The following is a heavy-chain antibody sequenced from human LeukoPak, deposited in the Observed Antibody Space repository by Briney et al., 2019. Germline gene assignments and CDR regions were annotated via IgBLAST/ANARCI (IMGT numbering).Heavy chain of an antibody. CDR1: GFTFSSYA. CDR3: AKAASSSWPSYYYGMDV. V-gene: IGHV3-30-3*01. CDR2: ISYDGSNK. Sequence: QPGGSLRLSCAASGFTFSSYAMHWVRQAPGKGLEWVAVISYDGSNKYYADSVKGRFTISRDNSKNTLYLQMSSLRVDDTAVYYCAKAASSSWPSYYYGMDVWGQGTTVTVSS. J-gene: IGHJ6*02. D-gene: IGHD6-13*01.